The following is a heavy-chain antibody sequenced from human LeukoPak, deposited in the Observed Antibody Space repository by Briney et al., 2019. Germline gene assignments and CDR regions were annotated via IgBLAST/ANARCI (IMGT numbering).Heavy chain of an antibody. Sequence: GGSLRLSCAASGFTFSSYAMHWVRQAPGKGLEWVAVISYDGSNKYYADSVKGRFTISRDNSKNTLYLQMNSLRAEDTAVYYCARDYGDSSSYWDAFDIWGQGTMVTVSS. J-gene: IGHJ3*02. CDR1: GFTFSSYA. D-gene: IGHD3-22*01. CDR3: ARDYGDSSSYWDAFDI. V-gene: IGHV3-30-3*01. CDR2: ISYDGSNK.